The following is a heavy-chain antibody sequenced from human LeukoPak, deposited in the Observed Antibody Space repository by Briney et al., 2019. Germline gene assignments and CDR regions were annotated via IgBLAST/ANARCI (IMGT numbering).Heavy chain of an antibody. CDR2: INPSGGST. CDR1: GYTFTSNY. V-gene: IGHV1-46*01. D-gene: IGHD5-12*01. J-gene: IGHJ5*02. CDR3: ARGELSGYDWECWFDP. Sequence: ASVKVSCKASGYTFTSNYMHWVRQAPGQGLEWMGIINPSGGSTSYAQKFQGSVTMTRDTSTSTVYMELSSLRSEDTAVYYCARGELSGYDWECWFDPWGQGTLVTVSS.